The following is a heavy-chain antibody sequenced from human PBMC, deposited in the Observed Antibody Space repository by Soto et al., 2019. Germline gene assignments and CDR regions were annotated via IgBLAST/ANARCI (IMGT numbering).Heavy chain of an antibody. CDR1: GGTFSSYA. CDR3: ARGYYYDSSGYRGAPHDYYYYGMDV. CDR2: IIPIFGTA. Sequence: GASVKVSCKASGGTFSSYAISWVRQAPGQGLEWMGGIIPIFGTANYAQKFQGRVTITADESTSTAYMELSSLRSEDTAVYYCARGYYYDSSGYRGAPHDYYYYGMDVWGQGTTVTVSS. J-gene: IGHJ6*02. D-gene: IGHD3-22*01. V-gene: IGHV1-69*13.